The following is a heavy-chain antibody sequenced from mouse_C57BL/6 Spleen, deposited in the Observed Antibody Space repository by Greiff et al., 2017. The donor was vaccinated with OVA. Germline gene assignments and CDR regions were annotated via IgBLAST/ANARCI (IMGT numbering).Heavy chain of an antibody. CDR3: ARGSSGYAYAMDY. J-gene: IGHJ4*01. CDR2: INPGSGGT. V-gene: IGHV1-54*01. CDR1: GYAFTNYL. D-gene: IGHD3-2*02. Sequence: QVQLKESGAELVRPGTSVKVSCKASGYAFTNYLIEWVKQRPGQGLEWIGVINPGSGGTNYNEKFKGKATLNADKSSSTAYMQLSSLTSEDSAVYFCARGSSGYAYAMDYWGQGTSVTVSS.